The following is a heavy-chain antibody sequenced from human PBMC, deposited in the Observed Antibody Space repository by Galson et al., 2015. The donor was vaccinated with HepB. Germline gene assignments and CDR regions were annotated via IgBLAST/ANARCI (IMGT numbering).Heavy chain of an antibody. Sequence: SETLSLTCAVYGGSFSGYYWSWIRQPPGKGLEWIGEINHSGSTNYNPSLKSRVTISVDTSKNQFSLKLSSVTAADTAVYYCARGYLAVATRGWFDPWGQGTLVTVSS. D-gene: IGHD6-19*01. V-gene: IGHV4-34*01. J-gene: IGHJ5*02. CDR3: ARGYLAVATRGWFDP. CDR1: GGSFSGYY. CDR2: INHSGST.